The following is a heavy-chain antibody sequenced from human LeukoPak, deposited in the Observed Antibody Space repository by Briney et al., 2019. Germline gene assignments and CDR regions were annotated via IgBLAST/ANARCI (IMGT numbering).Heavy chain of an antibody. CDR1: GFIFRNYW. D-gene: IGHD4-17*01. CDR2: INPNGITT. V-gene: IGHV3-74*01. Sequence: PGGSLRLPCAASGFIFRNYWMHWVRQAPGKGLVWVARINPNGITTTYTDSVKGRFTISRDNAKNTLYLQMNSLRAEDTAVYYCARDFAGDRGYWGQGTLVTVSS. CDR3: ARDFAGDRGY. J-gene: IGHJ4*02.